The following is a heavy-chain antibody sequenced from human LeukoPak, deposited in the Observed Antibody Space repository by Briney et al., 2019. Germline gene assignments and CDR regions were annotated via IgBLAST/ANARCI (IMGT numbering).Heavy chain of an antibody. CDR1: DGSISGYY. D-gene: IGHD4-23*01. CDR3: ARRADYGGQDWYFEL. Sequence: SETLSLTCTVSDGSISGYYWSWIRQPPGKGLEWIGYIYYTGSTKYNPSLNSRVTISTDKSNDHFSLKLSSVTAADTAVYYCARRADYGGQDWYFELWGRGTLVTVSS. J-gene: IGHJ2*01. CDR2: IYYTGST. V-gene: IGHV4-59*08.